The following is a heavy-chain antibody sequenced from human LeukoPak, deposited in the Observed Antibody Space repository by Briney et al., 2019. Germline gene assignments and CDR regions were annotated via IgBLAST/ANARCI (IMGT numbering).Heavy chain of an antibody. V-gene: IGHV4-34*01. J-gene: IGHJ4*02. CDR1: GGPFSGYY. CDR3: ARARYYDSSGYYYEDFDY. D-gene: IGHD3-22*01. Sequence: PSETLSLTCAVSGGPFSGYYWSWIRQPPGKGLEWIGEINHSGSTNYNPSLKSRVTISVDTSKNQFSLKLSSVTAADTAVYYCARARYYDSSGYYYEDFDYWGQGTLVTVSS. CDR2: INHSGST.